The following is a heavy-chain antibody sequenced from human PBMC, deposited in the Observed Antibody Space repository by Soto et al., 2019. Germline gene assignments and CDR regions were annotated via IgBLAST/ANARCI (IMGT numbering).Heavy chain of an antibody. J-gene: IGHJ4*02. Sequence: EEQLVESGGVLVKPGGSLRLSCAASGFPFSSYNMNWVCQAPGKGLEWVASISSSSSIYYADSVKGRFTISRDNAKNSLYLQMNDLRAEDTAVYYCARDDGGYRYGRRQYHFDSWGQGTLVTVSP. D-gene: IGHD5-18*01. CDR1: GFPFSSYN. CDR3: ARDDGGYRYGRRQYHFDS. CDR2: ISSSSSI. V-gene: IGHV3-21*02.